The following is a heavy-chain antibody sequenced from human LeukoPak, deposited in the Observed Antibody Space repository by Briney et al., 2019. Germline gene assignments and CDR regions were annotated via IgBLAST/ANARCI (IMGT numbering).Heavy chain of an antibody. V-gene: IGHV1-2*02. J-gene: IGHJ4*02. CDR3: ARERGRIVVVVAATRGCVDY. Sequence: ASVKVSCKASGYTFTGYYMHWLRQAPGQGLEWMGWINPNSGGTNYAQKFQGRVTMTRDTSISTAYMQLSRLRSDDTAVYYCARERGRIVVVVAATRGCVDYWGQGTLVTVSS. CDR1: GYTFTGYY. CDR2: INPNSGGT. D-gene: IGHD2-15*01.